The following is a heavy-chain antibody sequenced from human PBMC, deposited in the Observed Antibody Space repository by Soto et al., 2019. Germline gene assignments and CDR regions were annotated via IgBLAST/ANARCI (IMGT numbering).Heavy chain of an antibody. Sequence: ETLSLTCTVSGGSISSYYWSWIRQPPGKGLEWIGYISYSGSTNYNPSLKSRVSISADTSKNQFSLKLSSVTAADTAVYYCAREGLIPGTTYYYYGMDVWGQGTTVTVSS. J-gene: IGHJ6*02. CDR3: AREGLIPGTTYYYYGMDV. CDR2: ISYSGST. CDR1: GGSISSYY. V-gene: IGHV4-59*01. D-gene: IGHD1-7*01.